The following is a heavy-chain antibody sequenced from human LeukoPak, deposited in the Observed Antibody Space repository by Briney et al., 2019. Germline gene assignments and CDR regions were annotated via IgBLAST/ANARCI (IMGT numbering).Heavy chain of an antibody. J-gene: IGHJ4*02. CDR1: GFTFSFHS. D-gene: IGHD1-26*01. V-gene: IGHV3-48*02. Sequence: GGSLRLSCAASGFTFSFHSMNWVRQAPGKGLEWVSYISSSSNTIYYADSVKGRLTISRDDAKSSLYLQMNSLRDEDTAVYYCGRDAVGNFDYWGQGTLVTVSS. CDR2: ISSSSNTI. CDR3: GRDAVGNFDY.